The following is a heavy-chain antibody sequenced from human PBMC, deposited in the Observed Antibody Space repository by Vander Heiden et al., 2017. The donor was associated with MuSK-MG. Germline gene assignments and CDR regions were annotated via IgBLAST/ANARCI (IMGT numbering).Heavy chain of an antibody. D-gene: IGHD6-25*01. CDR1: GFPFSSYA. CDR2: ISSSGGTT. J-gene: IGHJ2*01. Sequence: EVQLLESGGGLVQPGGSLRLSCAASGFPFSSYAMSWVRQAPGKGLEWVSAISSSGGTTYYADARKGRFTIPRDNCKNKWYMQMNSMRDDDTDVYYCANDSGGAATKWCFDLWGPGNLVTVS. CDR3: ANDSGGAATKWCFDL. V-gene: IGHV3-23*01.